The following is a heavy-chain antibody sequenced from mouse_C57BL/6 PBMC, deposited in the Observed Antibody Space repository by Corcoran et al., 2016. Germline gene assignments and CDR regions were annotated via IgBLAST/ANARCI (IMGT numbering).Heavy chain of an antibody. J-gene: IGHJ4*01. CDR1: GYTFTTYG. Sequence: QIQLVQSGPELKKPGETVKISCKASGYTFTTYGMSWVKQAPGKGLKWMGWINTYSGVPTYADDFKGRFAFSLVTSASTAYLQINNLKNEDTATYFCARWDYYGSSYDYAMDYWGQGTSVTVSS. CDR2: INTYSGVP. D-gene: IGHD1-1*01. CDR3: ARWDYYGSSYDYAMDY. V-gene: IGHV9-3*01.